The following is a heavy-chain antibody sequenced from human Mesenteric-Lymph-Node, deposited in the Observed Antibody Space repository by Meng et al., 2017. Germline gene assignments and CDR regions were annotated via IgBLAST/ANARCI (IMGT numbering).Heavy chain of an antibody. D-gene: IGHD1-26*01. J-gene: IGHJ4*02. CDR2: IYYTGST. V-gene: IGHV4-59*01. CDR3: ARVAGASVTDFYFDY. Sequence: SETLSLTCTVSAGSISTYYWSWVRQPPGKGLEWIGYIYYTGSTNYNPSLKSRVTILVDTSKNQFSLNLRSVTAADTAVYYCARVAGASVTDFYFDYWGQGTLVTVSS. CDR1: AGSISTYY.